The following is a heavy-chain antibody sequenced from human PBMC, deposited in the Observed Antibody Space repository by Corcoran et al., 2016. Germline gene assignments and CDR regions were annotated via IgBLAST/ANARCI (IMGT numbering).Heavy chain of an antibody. V-gene: IGHV3-7*01. CDR2: IKGGENEK. Sequence: EVQVVESGGGLVQPGGSLRLSCAVSGFAFDTYWMNWVRQAPGKGLEWVANIKGGENEKYYVDSVKGRFNISRDNAKKLVFLQMNSLRAEDTAVYYCAGSSWNDYWGQGTLVSVS. CDR1: GFAFDTYW. J-gene: IGHJ4*02. CDR3: AGSSWNDY. D-gene: IGHD6-13*01.